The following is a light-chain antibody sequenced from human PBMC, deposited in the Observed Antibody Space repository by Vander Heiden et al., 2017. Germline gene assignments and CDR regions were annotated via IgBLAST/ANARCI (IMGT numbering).Light chain of an antibody. J-gene: IGLJ3*02. Sequence: QSVLTQPPSASGSPGPRVPISCSGSTSNIGGNTVNWYQQFPGTAPKLLIYSNNQRPSGVPDRFSGSKSGTSAALAISGLQCEDEADYYCASWDDSLNGWVFGGGTKLTVL. CDR2: SNN. CDR3: ASWDDSLNGWV. V-gene: IGLV1-44*01. CDR1: TSNIGGNT.